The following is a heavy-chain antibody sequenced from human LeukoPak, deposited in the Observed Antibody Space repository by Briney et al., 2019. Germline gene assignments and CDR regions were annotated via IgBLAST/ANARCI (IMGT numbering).Heavy chain of an antibody. Sequence: ASVKVSCKASGYTFTSYDINWVRQATGQGLEWMGWMNPNSGNTGYAQKFQGRVTMTRNTSISTAYMELSSLRSEDTAVYYCARSGLEVYGDYDYYYYGMDVWGQGTTVTVSS. V-gene: IGHV1-8*01. CDR1: GYTFTSYD. D-gene: IGHD4-17*01. CDR2: MNPNSGNT. CDR3: ARSGLEVYGDYDYYYYGMDV. J-gene: IGHJ6*02.